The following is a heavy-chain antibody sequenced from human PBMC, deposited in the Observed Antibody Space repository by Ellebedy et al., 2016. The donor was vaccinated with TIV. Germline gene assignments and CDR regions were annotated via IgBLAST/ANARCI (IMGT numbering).Heavy chain of an antibody. CDR2: IIPLFGTT. Sequence: AASVKVSCKASGGTFNNYGLSWVRQAPGQGLEWVGGIIPLFGTTTYAQKFQGRVTITADKSTDTGYMEFSSLRSEDKAVYYCAREDGRNLLDVWGQGTTVTVSS. V-gene: IGHV1-69*06. J-gene: IGHJ6*02. CDR3: AREDGRNLLDV. D-gene: IGHD1-14*01. CDR1: GGTFNNYG.